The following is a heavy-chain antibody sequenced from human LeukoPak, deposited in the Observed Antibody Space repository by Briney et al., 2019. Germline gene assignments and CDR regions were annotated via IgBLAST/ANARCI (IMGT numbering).Heavy chain of an antibody. V-gene: IGHV3-48*03. Sequence: GGSLRLSCAASGFTFSSYEMNWVRQAPGKGLEWVSYISSSGSTIYYADSVKGRFTISRDNAKNSLYLQMNSLRAEDTAVYYCARGPYSGSYYPLDYWGQGTLVTVSS. CDR2: ISSSGSTI. J-gene: IGHJ4*02. CDR1: GFTFSSYE. CDR3: ARGPYSGSYYPLDY. D-gene: IGHD1-26*01.